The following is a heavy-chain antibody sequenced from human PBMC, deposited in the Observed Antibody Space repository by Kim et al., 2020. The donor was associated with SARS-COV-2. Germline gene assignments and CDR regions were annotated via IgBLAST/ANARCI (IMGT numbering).Heavy chain of an antibody. J-gene: IGHJ4*02. D-gene: IGHD2-21*02. V-gene: IGHV4-39*01. CDR3: ARQYNDGGNSLDY. Sequence: YSNPSRGSRVAISVDTAKNRFSLNLNSVTAADTAIYYCARQYNDGGNSLDYWGQGTLVTV.